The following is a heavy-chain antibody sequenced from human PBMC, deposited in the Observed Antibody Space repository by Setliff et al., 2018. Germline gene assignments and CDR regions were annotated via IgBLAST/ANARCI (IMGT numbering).Heavy chain of an antibody. CDR1: TFTFSKYA. Sequence: GGSLRLSCAASTFTFSKYAVTWVRQAPGKGLQWVASIGASGHNKYYADFVKGRFTISRDNSGNTLYLLMNSRRGDDTASYYCARDPNDDYVGAFDPWGQGILVTVSS. CDR2: IGASGHNK. J-gene: IGHJ5*02. CDR3: ARDPNDDYVGAFDP. V-gene: IGHV3-23*01. D-gene: IGHD4-17*01.